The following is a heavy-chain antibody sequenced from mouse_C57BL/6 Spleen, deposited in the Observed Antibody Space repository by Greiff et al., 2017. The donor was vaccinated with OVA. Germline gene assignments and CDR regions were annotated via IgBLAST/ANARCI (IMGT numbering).Heavy chain of an antibody. CDR3: ARLDNYWYVDV. J-gene: IGHJ1*03. Sequence: EVKLMESGGGLVQPGGSLKLSCAASGFTFSDYGMAWVRQAPRKGPEWVAFISNLAYSIYYADTVTGRFNISRENAKNTLYLEMSSLRSEDTAMYYCARLDNYWYVDVWGTGTTVTVSS. CDR2: ISNLAYSI. CDR1: GFTFSDYG. V-gene: IGHV5-15*01.